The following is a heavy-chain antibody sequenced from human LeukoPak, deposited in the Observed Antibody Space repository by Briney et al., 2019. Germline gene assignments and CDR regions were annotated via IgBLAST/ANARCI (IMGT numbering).Heavy chain of an antibody. CDR3: ARDSSGDYVFTY. J-gene: IGHJ4*02. V-gene: IGHV4-39*02. Sequence: PSGTLSLTCTVSDGSISSSSYYWGWIPQTPGKGLEWLGQINQSGRTNYNPSLKSRVTLSVDTSKNQFSLKLTSVTAADTAVYFCARDSSGDYVFTYWGQGTLVTVSS. D-gene: IGHD4-17*01. CDR2: INQSGRT. CDR1: DGSISSSSYY.